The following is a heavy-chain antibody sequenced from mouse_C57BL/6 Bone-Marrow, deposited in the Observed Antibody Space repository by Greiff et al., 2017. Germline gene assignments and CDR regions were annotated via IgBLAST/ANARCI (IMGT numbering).Heavy chain of an antibody. J-gene: IGHJ1*03. D-gene: IGHD2-5*01. CDR3: TTWYSNYYWYFDV. Sequence: VQLQQSGAELVRPGASVKLSCTASGFNIKDDYMHWVKQRPEQGLDWIGWIDPENGDTEYASKFQGKATITADTSSNTAYLQLSSLTSEDTAVYYCTTWYSNYYWYFDVWGTGTTVTVSS. CDR1: GFNIKDDY. V-gene: IGHV14-4*01. CDR2: IDPENGDT.